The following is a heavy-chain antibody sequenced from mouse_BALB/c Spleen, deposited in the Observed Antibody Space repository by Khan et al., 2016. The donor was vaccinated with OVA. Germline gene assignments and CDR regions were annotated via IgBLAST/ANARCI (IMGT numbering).Heavy chain of an antibody. J-gene: IGHJ4*01. CDR2: INPNNGGT. CDR1: GYTFTRYW. D-gene: IGHD2-1*01. V-gene: IGHV1S81*02. Sequence: QVQLQQPGAELVKPGASVKLSCKASGYTFTRYWMHWVKLRPGKGFEWIGEINPNNGGTNYNEKIKRKTTLSVEKYSSTAYMQLRSRTSEDSAVYDCTIGNYPDYTMNYWCQVTSVTVSS. CDR3: TIGNYPDYTMNY.